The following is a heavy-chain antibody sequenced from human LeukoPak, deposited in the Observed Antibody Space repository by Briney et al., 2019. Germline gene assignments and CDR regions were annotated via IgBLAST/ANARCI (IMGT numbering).Heavy chain of an antibody. CDR3: AKDVRVRYYDTSGYNVDY. Sequence: GGSLRLSCAASGFTFSSSAMSWVCQVPGKGLEWVSGISASGGSTSYVDSVRGRFTISRDNSKNTLYVQMNSLRDEDTAVYYCAKDVRVRYYDTSGYNVDYWGQGTLVTVSS. J-gene: IGHJ4*02. V-gene: IGHV3-23*01. CDR2: ISASGGST. D-gene: IGHD3-22*01. CDR1: GFTFSSSA.